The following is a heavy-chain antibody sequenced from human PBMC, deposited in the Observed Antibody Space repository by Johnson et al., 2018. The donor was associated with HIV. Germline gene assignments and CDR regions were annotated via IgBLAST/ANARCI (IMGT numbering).Heavy chain of an antibody. D-gene: IGHD3-3*01. V-gene: IGHV3-9*01. CDR3: GRGGRVVMEDVFGI. CDR1: GFTFHEYA. CDR2: IYSGGST. J-gene: IGHJ3*02. Sequence: EVQLVESGGGLVQPGRSLRLTCVGSGFTFHEYAMHWVRQIPGKGLEWVSVIYSGGSTYYVDSVKGRFTISRDDAKNLLFLQMNSLTADDTAVYYCGRGGRVVMEDVFGIWGQGTMVTVSS.